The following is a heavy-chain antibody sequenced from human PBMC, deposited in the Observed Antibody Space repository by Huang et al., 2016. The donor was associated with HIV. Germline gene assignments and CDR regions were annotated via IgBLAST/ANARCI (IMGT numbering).Heavy chain of an antibody. CDR3: ARSPGPAGDRGPQDAFDF. J-gene: IGHJ3*01. CDR1: GYTFTSYD. Sequence: QVQLVQSGAEVKKPGASVKVSCKASGYTFTSYDINWVRQATGQGREWLGWMNPNSGNKGYAQKFQGRVSMTRNTSISTAYIELSSLRSEDTAVFYCARSPGPAGDRGPQDAFDFWGQGTMVTVSS. V-gene: IGHV1-8*02. D-gene: IGHD6-25*01. CDR2: MNPNSGNK.